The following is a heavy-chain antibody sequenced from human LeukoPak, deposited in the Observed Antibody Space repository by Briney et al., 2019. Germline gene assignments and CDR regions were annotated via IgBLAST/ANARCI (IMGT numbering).Heavy chain of an antibody. Sequence: PSETLSLTCTVSGVSISSSSYYWGWLRQPPGKGLEWIGSIYYSGSTYYNPSLKSRVTISVDTSKNQFSLKLSSVTAADTAVYYCARQVATGEGTGFDYWGQGTLVTVSS. J-gene: IGHJ4*02. CDR2: IYYSGST. CDR1: GVSISSSSYY. CDR3: ARQVATGEGTGFDY. V-gene: IGHV4-39*01. D-gene: IGHD5-12*01.